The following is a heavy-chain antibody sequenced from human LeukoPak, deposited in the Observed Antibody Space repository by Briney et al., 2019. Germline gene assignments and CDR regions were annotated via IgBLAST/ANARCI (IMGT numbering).Heavy chain of an antibody. CDR3: ARVIRAAPGKGYFDY. V-gene: IGHV3-23*01. Sequence: GGSLRLSCAASGFIFSTYVLSWVRQAPGKGLGWASSISGSGGSTYHADSVKGRFTISRDSSKNTLYLQMNSLRAEDTAIYYCARVIRAAPGKGYFDYWGQGTLVTVSS. D-gene: IGHD6-13*01. J-gene: IGHJ4*02. CDR2: ISGSGGST. CDR1: GFIFSTYV.